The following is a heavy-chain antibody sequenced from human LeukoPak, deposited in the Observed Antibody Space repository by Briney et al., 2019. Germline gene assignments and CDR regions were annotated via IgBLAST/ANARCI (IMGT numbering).Heavy chain of an antibody. Sequence: GGSLRLSCAAPGFTLSDNWMSWVRQAQGKGREWVATIKKDGSEKKNVDCIKGGLTISREKAKKKVYLQMDSLRVEDTAIYYCARFSRVQSSFWGQGTLVTVSS. V-gene: IGHV3-7*01. CDR2: IKKDGSEK. J-gene: IGHJ4*02. CDR1: GFTLSDNW. CDR3: ARFSRVQSSF. D-gene: IGHD4/OR15-4a*01.